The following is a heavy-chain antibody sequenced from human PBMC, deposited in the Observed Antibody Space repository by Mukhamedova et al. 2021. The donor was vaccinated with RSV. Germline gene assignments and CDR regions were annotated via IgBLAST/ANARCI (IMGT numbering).Heavy chain of an antibody. CDR2: GNT. J-gene: IGHJ1*01. V-gene: IGHV4-39*01. CDR3: ASRRKSWGESQH. D-gene: IGHD3-10*01. Sequence: GNTNYIPSLKSRLSMSVDTSKNQFSLKLSSVTAADTAVYYCASRRKSWGESQHWGQGTLVTVSS.